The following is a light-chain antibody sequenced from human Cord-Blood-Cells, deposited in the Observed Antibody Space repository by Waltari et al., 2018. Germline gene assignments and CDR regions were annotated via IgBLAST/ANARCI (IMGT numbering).Light chain of an antibody. Sequence: QSALTQPASVSGSPGQSITISCTGTSSDVGGYNYVSWYQQHPGKAPKLLIDDVSNRPSGVSNRVSGSKSGNTASLTISGLQAEDEADYYCSSYTSSSTQHAVFGGGTQLTVL. V-gene: IGLV2-14*03. CDR2: DVS. CDR1: SSDVGGYNY. CDR3: SSYTSSSTQHAV. J-gene: IGLJ7*01.